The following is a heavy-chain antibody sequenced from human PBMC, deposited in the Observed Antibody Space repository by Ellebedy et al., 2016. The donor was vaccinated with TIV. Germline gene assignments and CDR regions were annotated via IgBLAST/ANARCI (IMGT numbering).Heavy chain of an antibody. CDR2: IKQDGSES. CDR1: GFTFSSYW. CDR3: VTTPRAPFVG. Sequence: GGSLRLXCAASGFTFSSYWMSWVRQAPGKGLEWVANIKQDGSESYYVDSLKGRFTISRDNSKNSLFLQMSSLRAEDTAVYYCVTTPRAPFVGWGQGTLVTVSS. V-gene: IGHV3-7*01. J-gene: IGHJ4*02. D-gene: IGHD3-16*01.